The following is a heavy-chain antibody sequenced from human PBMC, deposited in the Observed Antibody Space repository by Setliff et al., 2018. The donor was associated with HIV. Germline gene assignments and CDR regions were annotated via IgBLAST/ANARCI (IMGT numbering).Heavy chain of an antibody. Sequence: SVKVSCKASGYKFSPYRIHWVRQAPGQGLEWIGIIDPGSGAATYAQKLQGRITMTRDTSTTTVYMHLNSLTSDDSAVYFCARVRPAPGAALDYWGQGTLVTVSS. V-gene: IGHV1-46*04. CDR1: GYKFSPYR. CDR3: ARVRPAPGAALDY. CDR2: IDPGSGAA. D-gene: IGHD6-13*01. J-gene: IGHJ4*02.